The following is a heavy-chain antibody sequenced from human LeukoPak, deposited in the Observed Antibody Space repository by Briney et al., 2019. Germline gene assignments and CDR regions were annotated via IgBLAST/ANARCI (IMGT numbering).Heavy chain of an antibody. CDR1: GFSVSDIY. Sequence: GGSLRLSCVASGFSVSDIYMNWVRQAPGKGLEWLSVIYSGDRTYYADSVKDRFTISRDISKNTVYLQMNNLRAEDTAVYYCARDRRYLYYGMEVWGQGTTVTVSS. CDR3: ARDRRYLYYGMEV. V-gene: IGHV3-66*01. CDR2: IYSGDRT. J-gene: IGHJ6*02. D-gene: IGHD3-10*01.